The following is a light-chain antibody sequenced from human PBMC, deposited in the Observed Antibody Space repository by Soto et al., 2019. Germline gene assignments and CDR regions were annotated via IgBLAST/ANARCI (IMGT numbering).Light chain of an antibody. V-gene: IGKV1-33*01. CDR3: QQYENLPT. CDR2: DAS. CDR1: QNINNY. Sequence: DIQMTQSPSSLSASVGDRVTITCQASQNINNYLHWYQQKPGRAPKLLIYDASNLEAGVPSRFRGSGSVTDFTFTISRLQPEDIATYYCQQYENLPTFGQGTRLEMK. J-gene: IGKJ5*01.